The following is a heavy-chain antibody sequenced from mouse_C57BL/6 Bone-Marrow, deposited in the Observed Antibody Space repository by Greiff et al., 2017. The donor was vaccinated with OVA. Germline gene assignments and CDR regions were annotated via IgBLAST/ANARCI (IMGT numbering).Heavy chain of an antibody. Sequence: QVQLQQSGPGLVQPSQSLSITCTVSGFSLTSYGVHWVRQSPGKGLEWLGVIWSGGSTDYNAAFISRLSISKDNSKSQVFFKMNSLQADDTAIYYCARNSYDGYLDVWGTGTTVTVSS. CDR3: ARNSYDGYLDV. CDR2: IWSGGST. J-gene: IGHJ1*03. D-gene: IGHD2-3*01. V-gene: IGHV2-2*01. CDR1: GFSLTSYG.